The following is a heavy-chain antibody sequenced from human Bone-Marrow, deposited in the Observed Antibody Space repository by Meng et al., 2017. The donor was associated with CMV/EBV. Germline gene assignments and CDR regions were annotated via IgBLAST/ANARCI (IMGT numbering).Heavy chain of an antibody. CDR3: ARGNAVVIAPIDY. J-gene: IGHJ4*02. D-gene: IGHD2-21*01. CDR2: IHSNGGT. Sequence: SETLSLTCTVSAGSISESGYFWGWIRQPPEKGLEWIGNIHSNGGTYHNPSLKSRVTISGDTSKNQFSLKLTSVTAADTAVYYCARGNAVVIAPIDYWGQGTLVTVSS. CDR1: AGSISESGYF. V-gene: IGHV4-39*07.